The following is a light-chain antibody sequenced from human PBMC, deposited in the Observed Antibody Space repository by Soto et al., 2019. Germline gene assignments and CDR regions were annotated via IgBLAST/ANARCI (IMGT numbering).Light chain of an antibody. V-gene: IGLV2-23*03. Sequence: QSVLTQPASVSGSPGQSITIPRTGTSSDVGSYDLVSWYQQHPGKAPQLMIYEGSKRPSGVSNRFSGSKSGNTASLTISGLQAEDEADYYCCSYAGGSTFYVFGSGTKVTVL. CDR2: EGS. CDR1: SSDVGSYDL. CDR3: CSYAGGSTFYV. J-gene: IGLJ1*01.